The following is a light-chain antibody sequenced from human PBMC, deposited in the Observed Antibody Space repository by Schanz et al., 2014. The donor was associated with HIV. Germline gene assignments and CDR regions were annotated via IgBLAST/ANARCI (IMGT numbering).Light chain of an antibody. J-gene: IGLJ2*01. CDR1: RSDVGGYDH. CDR2: GVT. Sequence: QSALTQPRSVSGSPGQSVAISCTGTRSDVGGYDHVSWYQQHPGKAPKLMIYGVTKRPSGVPDRFSGSKSGNTASLTVSGLQAEDEADYYCSSYGGNYNLLFGGGTKLTVL. CDR3: SSYGGNYNLL. V-gene: IGLV2-11*01.